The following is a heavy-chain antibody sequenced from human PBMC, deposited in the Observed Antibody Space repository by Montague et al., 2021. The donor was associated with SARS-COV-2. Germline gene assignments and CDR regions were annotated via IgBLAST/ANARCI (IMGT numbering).Heavy chain of an antibody. J-gene: IGHJ4*02. CDR3: FGESSDPHYFDY. V-gene: IGHV3-23*03. Sequence: SLRLSCAASGFTFSSYVMSWVRQPPGKGLEWVSLIYSAGSSTSYADSVKGRFTISRDNSKNTMYLQMNSLRAEDTAVYYCFGESSDPHYFDYWGQGTLVTVSS. CDR2: IYSAGSST. D-gene: IGHD3-10*01. CDR1: GFTFSSYV.